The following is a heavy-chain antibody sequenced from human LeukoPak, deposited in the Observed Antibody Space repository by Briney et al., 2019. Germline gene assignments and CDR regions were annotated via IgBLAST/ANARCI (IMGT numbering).Heavy chain of an antibody. CDR1: GYTVTGYY. CDR2: MNPNSGNT. J-gene: IGHJ4*02. D-gene: IGHD2-15*01. Sequence: ASVKVSCKASGYTVTGYYMHWVRQATGQGLEWMGWMNPNSGNTGYAQKFQGRVTMTRNTSISTAYMELSSLRSEDTAVYYCARGGMVVAASFDYWGQGTLVTVSS. V-gene: IGHV1-8*02. CDR3: ARGGMVVAASFDY.